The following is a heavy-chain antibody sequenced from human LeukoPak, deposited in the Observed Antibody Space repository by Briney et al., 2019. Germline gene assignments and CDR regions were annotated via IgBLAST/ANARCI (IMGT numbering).Heavy chain of an antibody. D-gene: IGHD6-19*01. J-gene: IGHJ3*02. CDR1: RFTFSSYA. Sequence: GGSLRLSCAASRFTFSSYAMSWVRQAPGKGLEWVSAISGSGGSTYYADSVKGRFTISRGNSKNTLCLQMNSLRAEDTAVYYCAKDTLYSSAHGAFDIWGQGTMVTVSS. V-gene: IGHV3-23*01. CDR2: ISGSGGST. CDR3: AKDTLYSSAHGAFDI.